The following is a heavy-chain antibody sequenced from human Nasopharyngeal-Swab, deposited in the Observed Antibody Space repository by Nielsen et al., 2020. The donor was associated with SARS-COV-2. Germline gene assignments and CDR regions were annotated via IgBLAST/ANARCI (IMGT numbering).Heavy chain of an antibody. Sequence: GESLKISCVASGFTFNTYTMSWVRQVPGKAPEWVASTNRNGANPYYADSVGGRFYISRDNSKNTLYLQMNSLRAEDTAVYYCAKSSDIWGQGTMVTVSS. V-gene: IGHV3-23*01. CDR1: GFTFNTYT. CDR3: AKSSDI. CDR2: TNRNGANP. D-gene: IGHD6-6*01. J-gene: IGHJ3*02.